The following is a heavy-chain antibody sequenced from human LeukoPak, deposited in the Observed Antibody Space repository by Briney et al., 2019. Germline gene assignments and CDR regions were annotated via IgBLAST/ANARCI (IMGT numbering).Heavy chain of an antibody. J-gene: IGHJ4*02. CDR1: GFTFRDHY. CDR3: ARVLIAVAGTRAYYLDY. Sequence: GGSLRLSCAVSGFTFRDHYMDWFRQAPGKGLEWVSSISSSSSYIYYADSVKGRFTISRDNAKNSLYLQMNSLRAEDTAVYYCARVLIAVAGTRAYYLDYWGQGTLVTVSS. V-gene: IGHV3-21*01. D-gene: IGHD6-19*01. CDR2: ISSSSSYI.